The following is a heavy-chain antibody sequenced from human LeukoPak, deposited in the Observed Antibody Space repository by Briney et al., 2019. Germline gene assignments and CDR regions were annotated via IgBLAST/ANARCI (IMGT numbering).Heavy chain of an antibody. D-gene: IGHD2-8*01. Sequence: SETLSLTCAVSGGSISSYYWSWIRQPPGKGLEWIGYIDYSGYTNYNPSLKSRVTISVDTSKNQFSLKLTSVTAADTAVYFCARGGLRVMVYRLYYMDVWGKGTTVTVSS. CDR3: ARGGLRVMVYRLYYMDV. J-gene: IGHJ6*03. CDR2: IDYSGYT. CDR1: GGSISSYY. V-gene: IGHV4-59*13.